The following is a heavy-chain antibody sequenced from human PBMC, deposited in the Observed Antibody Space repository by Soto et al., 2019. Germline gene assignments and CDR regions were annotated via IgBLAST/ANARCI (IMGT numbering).Heavy chain of an antibody. Sequence: QPPGKGVEWLGSIYHTGRTYYSKPLRSRLTMSVDTSKSQFSLRLSSVTAADTAVYYCARATGDLGSRTCDYWCTGILVTVS. V-gene: IGHV4-31*02. CDR3: ARATGDLGSRTCDY. J-gene: IGHJ4*02. CDR2: IYHTGRT. D-gene: IGHD7-27*01.